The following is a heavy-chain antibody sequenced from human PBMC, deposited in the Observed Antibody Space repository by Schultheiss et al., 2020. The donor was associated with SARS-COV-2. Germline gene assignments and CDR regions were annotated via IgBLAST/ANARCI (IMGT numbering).Heavy chain of an antibody. J-gene: IGHJ6*03. CDR3: ARGVWDIVVVGYYMDV. CDR1: GFTFSSYS. D-gene: IGHD2-2*01. CDR2: IWYDGSNK. V-gene: IGHV3-33*08. Sequence: GGSLRLSCAASGFTFSSYSMNWVRQAPGKGLGWVAVIWYDGSNKYYADSVKGRFTISRDNAKNSLYLQMNSLRAEDTAVYYCARGVWDIVVVGYYMDVWGKGTTVTVSS.